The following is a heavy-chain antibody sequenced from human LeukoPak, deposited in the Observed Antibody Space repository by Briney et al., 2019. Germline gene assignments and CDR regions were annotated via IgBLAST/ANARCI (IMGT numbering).Heavy chain of an antibody. D-gene: IGHD6-19*01. J-gene: IGHJ4*02. CDR1: GFTFSAYW. V-gene: IGHV3-7*01. Sequence: GGSLRLSCAASGFTFSAYWMTWVRQAPGKGLEWLANINEGANVKFYVDSVKGRFIISRDNTKDSLYLQMSILRAEDTALYYCARVGKNGWDFDHWGQGTLVTVSS. CDR3: ARVGKNGWDFDH. CDR2: INEGANVK.